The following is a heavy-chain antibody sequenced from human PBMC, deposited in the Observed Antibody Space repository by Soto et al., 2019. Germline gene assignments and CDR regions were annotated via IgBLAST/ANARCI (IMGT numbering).Heavy chain of an antibody. CDR3: ARTITGTTRYYYYMDV. CDR2: IYYSGST. CDR1: GGSISSYY. V-gene: IGHV4-59*01. D-gene: IGHD1-7*01. Sequence: PSETLSLTCTVSGGSISSYYWSWIRQPPGKGLEWIGYIYYSGSTNYNPSLKSRVTISVDTSKNQFSLKLSSVTAADTAVYYCARTITGTTRYYYYMDVWGKGTTVTVSS. J-gene: IGHJ6*03.